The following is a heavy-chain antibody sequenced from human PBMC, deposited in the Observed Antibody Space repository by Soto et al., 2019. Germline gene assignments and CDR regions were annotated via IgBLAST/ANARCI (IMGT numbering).Heavy chain of an antibody. CDR1: GFPFSSYP. J-gene: IGHJ4*02. Sequence: GGSLRLSWAASGFPFSSYPMSLVRQAPGKGLEWVSAISGSGRSTYYADSVKGRFTISRDNSNKTLYLQMNSLRAEDTAVYYCATAYCGGDCQVPNYGGQGTLVTVSS. D-gene: IGHD2-21*01. V-gene: IGHV3-23*01. CDR3: ATAYCGGDCQVPNY. CDR2: ISGSGRST.